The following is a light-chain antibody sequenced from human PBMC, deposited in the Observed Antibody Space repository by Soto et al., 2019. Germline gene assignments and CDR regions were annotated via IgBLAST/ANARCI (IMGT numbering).Light chain of an antibody. Sequence: IVMTQSPATLSVSPGERSTLSCRASQRVSSNLDWYQQKPGQAPRLLIYGASTRATGIPARFSGSGSGTEFTLSISRVQSEDFAVYYCQKYQGWPLYTFGQGTKLEIK. CDR3: QKYQGWPLYT. J-gene: IGKJ2*01. V-gene: IGKV3-15*01. CDR1: QRVSSN. CDR2: GAS.